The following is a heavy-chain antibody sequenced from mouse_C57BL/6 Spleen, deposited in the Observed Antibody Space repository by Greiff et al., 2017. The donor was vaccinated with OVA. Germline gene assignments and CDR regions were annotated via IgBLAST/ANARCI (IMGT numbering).Heavy chain of an antibody. CDR1: GYTFTSYW. V-gene: IGHV1-50*01. Sequence: QVQLQQPGAELVKPGASVKLSCKASGYTFTSYWMQWVKQRPGQGLEWIGEIDPSDSNTNYNQKFKGKATLTVDTSSSTAYMQLSSLTSEDSAVYDCARGGGLRRGFDDWGQGTTLTVSS. D-gene: IGHD2-4*01. CDR2: IDPSDSNT. J-gene: IGHJ2*01. CDR3: ARGGGLRRGFDD.